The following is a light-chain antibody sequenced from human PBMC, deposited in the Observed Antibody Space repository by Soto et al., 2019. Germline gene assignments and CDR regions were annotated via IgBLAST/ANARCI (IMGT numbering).Light chain of an antibody. V-gene: IGKV1-5*01. CDR1: QSVRSW. J-gene: IGKJ1*01. Sequence: DIQMTQSPSTLSASVGDRVTITCRASQSVRSWLAWYQQKPGKAPKLLIYGASSLASGVPSRFSGSGSGTEFTLTISGLQPDDFATYYCQQHNGYSERMFGQGTKVDIK. CDR2: GAS. CDR3: QQHNGYSERM.